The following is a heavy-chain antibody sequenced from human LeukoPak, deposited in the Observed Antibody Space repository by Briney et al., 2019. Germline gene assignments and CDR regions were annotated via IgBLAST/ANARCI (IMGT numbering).Heavy chain of an antibody. CDR3: ARQLERRSDAFDI. V-gene: IGHV4-30-2*01. CDR2: IYHSGST. Sequence: SQTLSLTCAVSGGSISSGGYSWSWIRQPPGKGLEWIGYIYHSGSTYYNPSLKSRVTISVDTSKNQFSPKLSSVTAADTAVYYCARQLERRSDAFDIWAKGRWSPSLQ. J-gene: IGHJ3*02. D-gene: IGHD1-1*01. CDR1: GGSISSGGYS.